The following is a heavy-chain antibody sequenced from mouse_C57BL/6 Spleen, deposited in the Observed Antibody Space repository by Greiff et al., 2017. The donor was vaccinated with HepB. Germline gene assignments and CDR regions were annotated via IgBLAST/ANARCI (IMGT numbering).Heavy chain of an antibody. CDR3: ATGSSGAFAY. CDR1: GFTIKDYY. J-gene: IGHJ3*01. V-gene: IGHV14-1*01. Sequence: VQLQQSGAELVRPGASVKLSCTASGFTIKDYYMHWVKQRPEHGLEWIGRIDPEDGDTEYAPKFQGKATMTADTSSNTAYLQLSSLTSEDTAVYYCATGSSGAFAYWGQGALVTVSA. CDR2: IDPEDGDT. D-gene: IGHD3-2*02.